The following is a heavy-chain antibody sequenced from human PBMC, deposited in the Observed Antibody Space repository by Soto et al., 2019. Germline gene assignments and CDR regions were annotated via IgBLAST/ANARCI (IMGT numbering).Heavy chain of an antibody. CDR2: SYYSGTT. J-gene: IGHJ5*02. CDR3: ATAASPYFDLLSAFDP. D-gene: IGHD3-9*01. Sequence: SETLSLTCTVSGGSLSSGSYYWSWIRQSPGRGLEWIGYSYYSGTTKYNPSLKSRVTISVDTSKNQFSLQLSSVTAADTAFYYCATAASPYFDLLSAFDPWGQGTPVTVPS. V-gene: IGHV4-61*01. CDR1: GGSLSSGSYY.